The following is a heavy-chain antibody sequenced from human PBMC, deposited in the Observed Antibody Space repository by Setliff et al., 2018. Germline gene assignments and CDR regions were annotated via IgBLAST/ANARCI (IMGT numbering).Heavy chain of an antibody. V-gene: IGHV4-4*08. Sequence: SETLSLTCTVSGGSISVYYWTWFRQPPGKGLEWIGEIYHSGSTYYNPSLKSRVTISVDTSKNQFSLKLSSVTAADTAVYYCARGGLWFGELLWKYYYYGMDVWGQGTTVTVSS. D-gene: IGHD3-10*01. CDR1: GGSISVYY. CDR2: IYHSGST. CDR3: ARGGLWFGELLWKYYYYGMDV. J-gene: IGHJ6*02.